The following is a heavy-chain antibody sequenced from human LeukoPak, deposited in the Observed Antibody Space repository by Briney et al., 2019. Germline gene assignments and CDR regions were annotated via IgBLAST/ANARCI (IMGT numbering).Heavy chain of an antibody. V-gene: IGHV1-2*06. J-gene: IGHJ4*02. CDR1: GYTFTVYY. Sequence: ASVTVSCKPSGYTFTVYYILWVRQAPGQGLEWMGLIHPNSGDTYYAQKFRGRVTMTRDTSITTAYMELDSLTCDDTAVDYFARDYAGSYTHWAQGTLVTISS. D-gene: IGHD1-26*01. CDR3: ARDYAGSYTH. CDR2: IHPNSGDT.